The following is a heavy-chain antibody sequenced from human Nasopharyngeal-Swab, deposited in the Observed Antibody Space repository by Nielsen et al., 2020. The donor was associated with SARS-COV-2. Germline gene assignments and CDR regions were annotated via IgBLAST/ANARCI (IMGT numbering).Heavy chain of an antibody. J-gene: IGHJ3*02. V-gene: IGHV4-59*13. CDR2: IYYSGST. Sequence: SETLSLTCAVYGGSFSSYYWSWIRQPPGKGLEWIGYIYYSGSTNYNPSLKSRVTISVDTSKNQFSLKLSSGTEADTAGEDGERKRGGEEEKKKRTFDIWGQGTMVTVSS. CDR1: GGSFSSYY. D-gene: IGHD3-16*01. CDR3: ERKRGGEEEKKKRTFDI.